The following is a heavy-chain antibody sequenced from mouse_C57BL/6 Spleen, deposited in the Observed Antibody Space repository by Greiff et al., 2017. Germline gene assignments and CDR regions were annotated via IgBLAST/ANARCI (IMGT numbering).Heavy chain of an antibody. V-gene: IGHV1-18*01. J-gene: IGHJ1*03. CDR3: ASRGYDGYYYWYFDV. D-gene: IGHD2-3*01. CDR2: INPNNGGT. Sequence: EVQLQQSGPELVKPGASVKIPCKASGYTFTDYNMDWVKQSHGKSLEWIGDINPNNGGTIYNQKFKGKATLTVDKSSSTAYMELRSLTSEDTAVYYCASRGYDGYYYWYFDVWGTGTTVTVSS. CDR1: GYTFTDYN.